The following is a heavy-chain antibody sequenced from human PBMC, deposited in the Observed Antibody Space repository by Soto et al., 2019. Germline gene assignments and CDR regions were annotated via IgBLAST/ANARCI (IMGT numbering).Heavy chain of an antibody. V-gene: IGHV3-23*01. CDR1: GFTFTSYA. CDR3: AKLCGADCYSVDY. J-gene: IGHJ4*02. CDR2: ISGSVGST. Sequence: EVQLLESGGGLVRPGGSVRLSCAASGFTFTSYAMTWVRQAPGKGLEWVSSISGSVGSTYYADFVKGRFTISRDNSKNTLYLQMNSLRADDMAVYYCAKLCGADCYSVDYWGQGTLVTVST. D-gene: IGHD2-21*02.